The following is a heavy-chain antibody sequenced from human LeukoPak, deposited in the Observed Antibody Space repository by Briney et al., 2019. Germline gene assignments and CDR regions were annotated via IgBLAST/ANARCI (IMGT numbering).Heavy chain of an antibody. D-gene: IGHD1-1*01. J-gene: IGHJ4*02. Sequence: GGSLRLSCAASGFTFSSYTMSWVRQAPGKGLEWVSAISGSGSSTYSADSVKGRFTISRDNSKNTLYLQMNSLRAEDTAVYYCAKGITRGTPYYFDYWGQGTLVIVSS. CDR3: AKGITRGTPYYFDY. CDR1: GFTFSSYT. V-gene: IGHV3-23*01. CDR2: ISGSGSST.